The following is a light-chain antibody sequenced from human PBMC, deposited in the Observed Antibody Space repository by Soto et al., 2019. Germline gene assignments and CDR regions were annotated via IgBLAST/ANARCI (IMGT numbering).Light chain of an antibody. CDR1: SSNIGAGYD. V-gene: IGLV1-40*01. CDR3: QSYDSSLSGSRV. J-gene: IGLJ1*01. CDR2: GNS. Sequence: QSVLTQPPSVSGAPGQRVTISCTGSSSNIGAGYDVHWYQQLPGTAPKLLIYGNSNRPSGVPDRFSGSKSGTSASLAITWLQAEDGADYYFQSYDSSLSGSRVFGTGTKVTV.